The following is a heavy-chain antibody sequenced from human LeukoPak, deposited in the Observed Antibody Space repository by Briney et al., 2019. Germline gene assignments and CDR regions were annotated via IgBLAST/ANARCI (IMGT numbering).Heavy chain of an antibody. CDR3: ARKGLMWFGERAFDI. CDR1: GYTFTGYY. V-gene: IGHV1-8*03. CDR2: MNPNSGNT. J-gene: IGHJ3*02. Sequence: ASVKVSCKASGYTFTGYYMHWVRQATGQGLEWMGWMNPNSGNTGYAQKFQGRVTITRNTSISTAYMELSSLRSEDTAVYYCARKGLMWFGERAFDIWGQGTMVTVSS. D-gene: IGHD3-10*01.